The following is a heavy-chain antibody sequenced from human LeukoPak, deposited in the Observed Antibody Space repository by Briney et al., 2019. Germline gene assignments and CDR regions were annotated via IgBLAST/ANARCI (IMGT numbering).Heavy chain of an antibody. CDR2: IFYSGST. CDR3: ARGSIVGATNFDY. V-gene: IGHV4-59*12. CDR1: GGSISSYY. Sequence: PSETLSLTCTVSGGSISSYYWSWIRQPPGKGLEWIGYIFYSGSTNYNPSLKSRVTISVDTSKNQFSLKLSSVTAADTAVYYCARGSIVGATNFDYWAREPWSPSPQ. J-gene: IGHJ4*02. D-gene: IGHD1-26*01.